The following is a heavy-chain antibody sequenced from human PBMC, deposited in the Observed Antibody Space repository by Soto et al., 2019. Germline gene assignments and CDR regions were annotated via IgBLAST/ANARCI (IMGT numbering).Heavy chain of an antibody. J-gene: IGHJ6*02. D-gene: IGHD6-13*01. Sequence: QVQLVESGGGVVQPGRSLRLSCAASGFTFSSYGMHWVRQAPGKGLEWVAVISYDGSNKYYADSVKGRFTISRDNSKNTLYLQMNSLRAEDTAVYYCAKGYSSSWLHYYYGMDVWDQGTTVTVSS. CDR3: AKGYSSSWLHYYYGMDV. CDR2: ISYDGSNK. V-gene: IGHV3-30*18. CDR1: GFTFSSYG.